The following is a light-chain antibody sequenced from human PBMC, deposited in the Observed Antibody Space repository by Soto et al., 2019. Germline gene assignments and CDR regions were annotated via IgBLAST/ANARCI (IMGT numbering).Light chain of an antibody. J-gene: IGLJ2*01. V-gene: IGLV2-8*01. CDR1: SSDVGGYNY. CDR3: CSYTSSSAVL. CDR2: EVS. Sequence: QSALTQPPSASGSPGQSVTISCTGTSSDVGGYNYVSWYQQHPGKAPKLMIYEVSKRPSGVPDRFSGSKSGNTASLTVSGLQAEDEADYYCCSYTSSSAVLFGGGTKVTVL.